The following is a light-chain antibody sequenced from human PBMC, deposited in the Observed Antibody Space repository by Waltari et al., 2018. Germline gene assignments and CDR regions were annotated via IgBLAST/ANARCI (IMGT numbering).Light chain of an antibody. CDR3: QSADSSGTYKV. CDR1: ALPKQY. Sequence: SYELTQPPSVSVSPGQTARITCSGDALPKQYAYCYQQKPGQAPVLVIYKDNERPSGIPERFSGSSSGTTVTLTISGVQAEDEADYYCQSADSSGTYKVFGTGTKVTVL. V-gene: IGLV3-25*03. CDR2: KDN. J-gene: IGLJ1*01.